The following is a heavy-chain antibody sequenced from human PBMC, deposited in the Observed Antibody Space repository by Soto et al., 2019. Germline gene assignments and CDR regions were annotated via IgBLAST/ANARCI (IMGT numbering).Heavy chain of an antibody. D-gene: IGHD6-13*01. CDR1: GFTFSNAW. V-gene: IGHV3-15*07. Sequence: EVQLVESGGGLVKPGGSLRLSCAASGFTFSNAWMNWVRQAPGKGLEWVGRIKSKTDGGTTDYAAPVKGRFTISRDDSTNTLYLQMNCLKTEDTAVYYCTTGYSSSWSYYYGMDVWGQGTTVTVSS. CDR2: IKSKTDGGTT. J-gene: IGHJ6*02. CDR3: TTGYSSSWSYYYGMDV.